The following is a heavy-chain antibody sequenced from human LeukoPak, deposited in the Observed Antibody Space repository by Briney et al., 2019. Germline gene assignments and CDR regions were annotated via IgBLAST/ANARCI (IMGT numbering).Heavy chain of an antibody. Sequence: GGSLRLSCAASGFTFSSYWMHWVRQAPGKGLEWVSSISSSSSYIYYADSVKGRFTISRDNAKNSLYLQMNSLETEDTAVYYCARDRPMVRGSGEGYYYYGMDVWGQGTTVTVSS. CDR1: GFTFSSYW. J-gene: IGHJ6*02. CDR2: ISSSSSYI. CDR3: ARDRPMVRGSGEGYYYYGMDV. D-gene: IGHD3-10*01. V-gene: IGHV3-21*04.